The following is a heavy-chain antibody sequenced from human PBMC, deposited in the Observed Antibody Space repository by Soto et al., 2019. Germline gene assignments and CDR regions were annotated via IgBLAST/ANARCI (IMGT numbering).Heavy chain of an antibody. CDR3: AREVVATKGYYYYYMDV. J-gene: IGHJ6*03. CDR2: TYYRSKWYN. CDR1: GDSVSRNSAA. Sequence: PSQTLSLTCAISGDSVSRNSAAWNWIRQSPSRGLEWLGRTYYRSKWYNDYAVSVKSRITINPDTSKNQFSLQLNSVTPEDTAVYYCAREVVATKGYYYYYMDVWGKGTTVTVSS. D-gene: IGHD5-12*01. V-gene: IGHV6-1*01.